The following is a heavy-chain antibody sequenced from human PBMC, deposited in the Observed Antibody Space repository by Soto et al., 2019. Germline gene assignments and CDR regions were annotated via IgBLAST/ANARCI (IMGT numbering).Heavy chain of an antibody. CDR2: IIPMFETV. V-gene: IGHV1-69*13. CDR1: GGTFDNYA. Sequence: VASVKVSCKASGGTFDNYAVSWVRQAPGQGLEWMGGIIPMFETVNYAQRFQGRLTIAADESTSTAYMELTSLTSADTAIYFCARGLRTGNYGMDVWGQGPTVTVSS. J-gene: IGHJ6*02. CDR3: ARGLRTGNYGMDV. D-gene: IGHD2-15*01.